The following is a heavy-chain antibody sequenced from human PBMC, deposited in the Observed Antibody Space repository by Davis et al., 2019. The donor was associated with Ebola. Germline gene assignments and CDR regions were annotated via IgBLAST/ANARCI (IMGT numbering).Heavy chain of an antibody. CDR2: IWYDGSNK. CDR1: GFTFSGYG. D-gene: IGHD3-22*01. V-gene: IGHV3-33*01. CDR3: ARDRYYDSTGYTHFFDY. Sequence: GESLKISCAASGFTFSGYGMHWVRQAPGKGLEWVAVIWYDGSNKYYADSVKGRFTISRDNSKNTLYLQMNSLRAEDTAVYYCARDRYYDSTGYTHFFDYWGQETLVTVSS. J-gene: IGHJ4*02.